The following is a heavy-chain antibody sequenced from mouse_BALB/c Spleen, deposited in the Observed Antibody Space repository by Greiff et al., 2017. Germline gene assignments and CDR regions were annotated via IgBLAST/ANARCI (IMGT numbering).Heavy chain of an antibody. D-gene: IGHD6-5*01. J-gene: IGHJ2*01. Sequence: EVKLMESGGGLVQPGGSRKLSCAASGFTFSSFGMHWVRQAPEQGLEWVAYISSGSSTIYYADTVKGRFTISRDNPKNTLFLQMTSLRSEDTAMYYCARGSYAYYFDYWGQGTTLTVSS. CDR2: ISSGSSTI. CDR1: GFTFSSFG. V-gene: IGHV5-17*02. CDR3: ARGSYAYYFDY.